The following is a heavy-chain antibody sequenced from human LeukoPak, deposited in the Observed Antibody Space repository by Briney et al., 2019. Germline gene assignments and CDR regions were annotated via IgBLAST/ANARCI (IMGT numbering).Heavy chain of an antibody. Sequence: GSSVKVSCKASGGTFSSYAISWVRQAPGQGLEWMGTINPSGGSTSYAQKFQGRVTMTRDMSTSTVYMELSSLRSEDTAVYYCARTGYVDTATFSDYYYMDVWGKGTTVTVSS. J-gene: IGHJ6*03. D-gene: IGHD5-18*01. CDR3: ARTGYVDTATFSDYYYMDV. V-gene: IGHV1-46*01. CDR2: INPSGGST. CDR1: GGTFSSYA.